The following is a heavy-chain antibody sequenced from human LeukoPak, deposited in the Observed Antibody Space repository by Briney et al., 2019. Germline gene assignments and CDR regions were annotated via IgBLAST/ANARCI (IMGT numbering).Heavy chain of an antibody. CDR2: INPNSGGT. V-gene: IGHV1-2*02. CDR1: GYTFTGYY. CDR3: ARAHHAGSSWVDY. D-gene: IGHD6-13*01. J-gene: IGHJ4*02. Sequence: ASVTVSCKASGYTFTGYYMHWVRQAPGQGLEWMGWINPNSGGTNYAQKFQGRVTMTRDTSISTAYMELSRLRSDDTAVYYCARAHHAGSSWVDYWGQGTLVTVSS.